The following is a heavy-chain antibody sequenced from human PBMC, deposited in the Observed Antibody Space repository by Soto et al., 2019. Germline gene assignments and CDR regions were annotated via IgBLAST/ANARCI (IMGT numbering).Heavy chain of an antibody. CDR2: IYPGDSDT. D-gene: IGHD4-17*01. J-gene: IGHJ4*02. CDR1: YW. Sequence: YWSWIRQMPGKGLDWMGIIYPGDSDTRYSPSFLGQVTISADKSINTAYLQWSSLKASDTAMYYCARQGNGAEGFDFWGQGVLVTVSS. V-gene: IGHV5-51*01. CDR3: ARQGNGAEGFDF.